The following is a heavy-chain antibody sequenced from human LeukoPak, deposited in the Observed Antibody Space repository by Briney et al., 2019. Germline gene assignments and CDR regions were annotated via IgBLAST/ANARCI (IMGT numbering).Heavy chain of an antibody. V-gene: IGHV3-48*04. Sequence: GGSLRLSCAASGFTFSSYSMNWVRQAPGKGLEGVSYISSSSSTIYYADSVKGRFTIPRDNAKNSLYLQMNSLRAEDTAVYYCARDHQVTYYGMDVWGQGTTVTVSS. D-gene: IGHD2-21*02. J-gene: IGHJ6*02. CDR2: ISSSSSTI. CDR1: GFTFSSYS. CDR3: ARDHQVTYYGMDV.